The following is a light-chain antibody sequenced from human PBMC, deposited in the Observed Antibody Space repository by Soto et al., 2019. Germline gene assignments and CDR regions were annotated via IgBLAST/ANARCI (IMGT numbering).Light chain of an antibody. CDR1: SSDVGGYNY. CDR2: DVS. Sequence: QSALTQPASVSGSPGQSITISCTGTSSDVGGYNYVSCYQQHPGKAPKLMIYDVSNRPSGVSNRFSGSKSGNTASLTISGLQAEDEADYYCSSYTSSSISYVFGTGTKLTVL. J-gene: IGLJ1*01. V-gene: IGLV2-14*01. CDR3: SSYTSSSISYV.